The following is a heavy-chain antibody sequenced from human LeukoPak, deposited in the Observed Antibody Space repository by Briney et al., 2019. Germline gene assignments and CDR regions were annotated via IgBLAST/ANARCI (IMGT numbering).Heavy chain of an antibody. J-gene: IGHJ5*02. V-gene: IGHV3-23*01. CDR2: ISGNGGST. CDR1: GFTFSSYA. D-gene: IGHD1-1*01. Sequence: PGGSLRLSCAASGFTFSSYAMSWVRQAPGKGLEWVSAISGNGGSTYYADSVKGRFTISRDNSKNTLYLQMNSLRAEDTAVYYCARDGPLDLHNWFDPWGQGTLVTVSS. CDR3: ARDGPLDLHNWFDP.